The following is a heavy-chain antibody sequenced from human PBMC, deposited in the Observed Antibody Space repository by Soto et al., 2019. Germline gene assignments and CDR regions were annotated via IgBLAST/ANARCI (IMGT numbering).Heavy chain of an antibody. CDR3: ASASTFNYYYYGMDV. Sequence: SETLSLTCAVSGGSISSSNWWSWVRQPPGKGLEWIGEIYHSGSTNYNPSLKSRVTISVDKSKNQFSLKLSSVTAADTAVYYCASASTFNYYYYGMDVWGQGTTVTVSS. J-gene: IGHJ6*02. CDR2: IYHSGST. V-gene: IGHV4-4*02. CDR1: GGSISSSNW.